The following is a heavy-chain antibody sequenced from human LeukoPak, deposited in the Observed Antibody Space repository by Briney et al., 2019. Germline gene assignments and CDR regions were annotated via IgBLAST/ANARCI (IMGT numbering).Heavy chain of an antibody. CDR3: ARDNSLRDTAWWFDP. CDR2: ISAYNGNT. J-gene: IGHJ5*02. CDR1: GYTFTSYG. D-gene: IGHD5-24*01. Sequence: ASVKVSCKASGYTFTSYGISWVRQAPGQGLEWMGWISAYNGNTNYAQKLQGRVTMTTDTSTSTAYMELRSLRSDDTAVYYCARDNSLRDTAWWFDPWGQGTLVTVSS. V-gene: IGHV1-18*01.